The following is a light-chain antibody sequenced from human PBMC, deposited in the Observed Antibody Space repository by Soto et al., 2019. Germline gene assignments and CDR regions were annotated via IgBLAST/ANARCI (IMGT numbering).Light chain of an antibody. CDR1: QGISSW. CDR3: QQGNSFPLT. Sequence: DIQMTQSPSSVSASVGDRVTITCRASQGISSWLAWFQQKPGEPPRLLISAASSLHTGVPSRFSGSGSGTDFTLTISSLQPEDFATYYCQQGNSFPLTFGGGTKVESK. J-gene: IGKJ4*01. CDR2: AAS. V-gene: IGKV1-12*01.